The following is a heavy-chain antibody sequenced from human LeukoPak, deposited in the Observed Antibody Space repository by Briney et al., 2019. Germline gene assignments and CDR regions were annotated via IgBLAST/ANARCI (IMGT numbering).Heavy chain of an antibody. CDR1: GFTFSSYS. J-gene: IGHJ6*03. V-gene: IGHV3-21*01. CDR3: ARVCSSTSCVNMDV. CDR2: ISSSSSYI. D-gene: IGHD2-2*01. Sequence: GGSLRLSCAASGFTFSSYSMNWVRQAPGKGLEWVSSISSSSSYIYYADSVKGRFTISRDNAKNSLYLQMNSLRAEDTAVYYCARVCSSTSCVNMDVWGKGTTVTVSS.